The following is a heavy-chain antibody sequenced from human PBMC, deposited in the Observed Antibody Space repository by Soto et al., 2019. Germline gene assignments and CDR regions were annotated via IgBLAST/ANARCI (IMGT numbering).Heavy chain of an antibody. CDR1: GGTFYTYT. J-gene: IGHJ4*02. CDR3: ARGQDMGTYSRVLAY. Sequence: QVQLVQSGAEVRKPGSSVQVSCKASGGTFYTYTFSWVRQAPGQGLEWMGSITPIYPTTNYAEKFQGRLTVTADGSTSTAYMELSSLTSDDTAVYYCARGQDMGTYSRVLAYWGQGTLVTVSS. D-gene: IGHD3-10*01. CDR2: ITPIYPTT. V-gene: IGHV1-69*15.